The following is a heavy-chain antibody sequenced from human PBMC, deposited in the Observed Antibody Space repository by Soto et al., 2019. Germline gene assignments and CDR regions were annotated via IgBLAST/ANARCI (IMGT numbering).Heavy chain of an antibody. CDR3: VRDWLGRYFDY. J-gene: IGHJ4*02. D-gene: IGHD1-26*01. CDR1: GYTFTTYG. Sequence: ASVKVSCKASGYTFTTYGMHWVRQAPGQRLEWMGWINVGNGNTKYSQKFQGRVTITRDTSATTVYMELSSLRSEDTAVYYCVRDWLGRYFDYWGQGTLVTVSS. V-gene: IGHV1-3*01. CDR2: INVGNGNT.